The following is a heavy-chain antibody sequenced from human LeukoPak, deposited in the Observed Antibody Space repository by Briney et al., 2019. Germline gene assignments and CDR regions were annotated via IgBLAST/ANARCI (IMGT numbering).Heavy chain of an antibody. CDR2: INPNSGGT. CDR3: ARALRRNSGYDPSPSY. CDR1: GYTFTGYY. V-gene: IGHV1-2*02. J-gene: IGHJ4*02. Sequence: ASVKVSCKASGYTFTGYYMHWVRQAPGQGLEWMGWINPNSGGTNYAQKFQGRVTMTRDTSISTAYMELSRLRSDVTAVYYCARALRRNSGYDPSPSYWGQGTLVTVSS. D-gene: IGHD5-12*01.